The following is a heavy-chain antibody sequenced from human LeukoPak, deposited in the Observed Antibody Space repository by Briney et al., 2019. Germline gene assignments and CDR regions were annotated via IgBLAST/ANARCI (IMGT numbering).Heavy chain of an antibody. CDR2: IYYSGST. CDR3: ARGINIAVAGRWFDP. J-gene: IGHJ5*02. D-gene: IGHD6-19*01. Sequence: PSETLSLTCTVSGGSISSGSYCWGWIRQPPGKGLEWIGSIYYSGSTYYNPSLKSRVTISVDTSKNQFSLKLSSVTAADTAVYYCARGINIAVAGRWFDPWGQGTLVTVSS. CDR1: GGSISSGSYC. V-gene: IGHV4-39*07.